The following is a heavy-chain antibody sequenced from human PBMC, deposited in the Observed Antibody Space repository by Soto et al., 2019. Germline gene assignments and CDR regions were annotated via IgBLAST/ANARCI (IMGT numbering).Heavy chain of an antibody. CDR3: AHLNSGRYYFDY. J-gene: IGHJ4*02. V-gene: IGHV2-5*02. CDR1: GFYLSTSGVG. D-gene: IGHD1-26*01. Sequence: QIILKESDPPLVKPTQTLTLTCTFSGFYLSTSGVGVGWIRQPPGKALEWLALIYWDDDKRYSPSLRSRLTITKDISKHQVVLTMTNMDPVDTATYYGAHLNSGRYYFDYWGQGTLVTVSS. CDR2: IYWDDDK.